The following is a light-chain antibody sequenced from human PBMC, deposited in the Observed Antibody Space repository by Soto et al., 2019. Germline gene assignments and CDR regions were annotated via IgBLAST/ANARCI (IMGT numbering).Light chain of an antibody. CDR2: EVS. J-gene: IGLJ2*01. Sequence: QSALTQPASVSGSPGQSITISCTGTGSDIGGYNYVSWYQQHPGKAPKVMIYEVSNRPSGVSHRFSASKSGNTASLTISGLQAEDEADYYCTSYTSSNSVVFGGGTKVTVL. CDR1: GSDIGGYNY. CDR3: TSYTSSNSVV. V-gene: IGLV2-14*01.